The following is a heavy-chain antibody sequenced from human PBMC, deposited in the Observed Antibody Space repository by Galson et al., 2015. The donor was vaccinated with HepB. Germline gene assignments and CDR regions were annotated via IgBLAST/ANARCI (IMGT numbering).Heavy chain of an antibody. V-gene: IGHV3-30-3*01. CDR1: GFTFSSYA. J-gene: IGHJ6*03. Sequence: SLRLSCAASGFTFSSYAMHWVRQAPGKGLEWVAVISYDGSNKYYADSVKGRFTISRDNSKNTLYLQMNSLRAEDTAVYYCARAPFSPKNYYYYMDVWGKGTTVTVSS. CDR3: ARAPFSPKNYYYYMDV. D-gene: IGHD2/OR15-2a*01. CDR2: ISYDGSNK.